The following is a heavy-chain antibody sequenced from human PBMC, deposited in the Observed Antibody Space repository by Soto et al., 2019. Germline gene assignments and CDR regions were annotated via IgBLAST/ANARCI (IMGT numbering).Heavy chain of an antibody. CDR2: IIPVLGIV. Sequence: SVKVSCKASGGTFSTYIINWVRQAPGQGLEWMGRIIPVLGIVNYAQKFQGRVTINADRSTSTAYMELSSLRSEDTAVYYCARDGDCISTSCYYYGMYVWGQ. V-gene: IGHV1-69*04. D-gene: IGHD2-2*01. J-gene: IGHJ6*02. CDR3: ARDGDCISTSCYYYGMYV. CDR1: GGTFSTYI.